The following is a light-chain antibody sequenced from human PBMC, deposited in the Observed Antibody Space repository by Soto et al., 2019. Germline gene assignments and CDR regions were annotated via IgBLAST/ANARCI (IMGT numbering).Light chain of an antibody. Sequence: EILLTQSPGTLSLSPGERSTLSFMSSQIVSSRYLAWYQQKPGQAPRLLIVGAFARVTGIPARFSGSGSGSEFTLTISGLQSEDFAVYYCQQYNDRPPITFGQGTRLENK. CDR3: QQYNDRPPIT. CDR2: GAF. CDR1: QIVSSRY. V-gene: IGKV3-15*01. J-gene: IGKJ5*01.